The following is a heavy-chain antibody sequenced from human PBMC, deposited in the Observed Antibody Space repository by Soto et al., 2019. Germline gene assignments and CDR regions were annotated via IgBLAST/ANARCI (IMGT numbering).Heavy chain of an antibody. CDR1: GFTFGDYA. D-gene: IGHD3-22*01. V-gene: IGHV3-49*05. CDR3: TRDSSGHPYYFDY. CDR2: IRSKAYGGTT. J-gene: IGHJ4*02. Sequence: EVQLVESGGGLVKPGRSLRLSCTASGFTFGDYAMSWFRQAPGKGLEWVGFIRSKAYGGTTEYAASVKGRFTISRDDSKSIAYLQMNSLKTEDTAVYYCTRDSSGHPYYFDYWGQGTLVTVSS.